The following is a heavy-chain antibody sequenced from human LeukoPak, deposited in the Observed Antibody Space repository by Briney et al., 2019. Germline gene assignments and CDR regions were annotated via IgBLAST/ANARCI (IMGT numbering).Heavy chain of an antibody. D-gene: IGHD6-19*01. Sequence: SQTLSLACAISGDSVSSNSATWNWVRQSPSRGLEWLGRTYYRSKWYDDYAVSVKSRITINPDTSKNQFSLQLNSVAPEDTAVYYCARGYSSGWSVDCWGQGTLVTVSS. CDR2: TYYRSKWYD. CDR1: GDSVSSNSAT. V-gene: IGHV6-1*01. CDR3: ARGYSSGWSVDC. J-gene: IGHJ4*02.